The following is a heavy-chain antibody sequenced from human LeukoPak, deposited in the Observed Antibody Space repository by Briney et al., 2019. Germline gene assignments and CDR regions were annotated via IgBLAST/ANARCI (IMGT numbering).Heavy chain of an antibody. V-gene: IGHV3-7*01. CDR3: ARGVWFGELPNDY. D-gene: IGHD3-10*01. CDR2: IKQDGSEK. J-gene: IGHJ4*02. CDR1: GFTFSSYW. Sequence: GGSLRLSCAASGFTFSSYWMSWVRQAPGKGLEWVANIKQDGSEKYYVDSVKGRFTISRDNAKNSLYLQMNSLRAEDTAVYYCARGVWFGELPNDYWGQGTLVTVSS.